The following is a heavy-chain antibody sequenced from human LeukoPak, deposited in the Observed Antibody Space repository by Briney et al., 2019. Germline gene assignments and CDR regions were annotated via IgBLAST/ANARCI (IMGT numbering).Heavy chain of an antibody. CDR3: AKVSSILVVVAAAFGY. CDR2: ISGSGGST. J-gene: IGHJ4*02. CDR1: GFTFSSYA. V-gene: IGHV3-23*01. Sequence: GGSLRLSCAASGFTFSSYAMSWVRQAPGKGLEWVSAISGSGGSTYYADSVKGRFTISRDNSKNTLYLQMNSLRAEDTAVYYCAKVSSILVVVAAAFGYWGQGTLVTVSS. D-gene: IGHD2-15*01.